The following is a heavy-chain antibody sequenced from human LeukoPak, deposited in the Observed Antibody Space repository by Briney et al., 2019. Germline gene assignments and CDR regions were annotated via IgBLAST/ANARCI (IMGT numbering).Heavy chain of an antibody. J-gene: IGHJ6*03. CDR1: GYTFTTYG. V-gene: IGHV1-18*01. CDR3: ARVSGSSPYYYYYMDV. D-gene: IGHD6-13*01. CDR2: ISAYNGNT. Sequence: ASVKVSCKASGYTFTTYGISWVRQAPGQGLEWMGWISAYNGNTNYAQKLQGRVTMTTDTSTSTAYMELRSLRSDDTAVYYCARVSGSSPYYYYYMDVWGKGTTVTVSS.